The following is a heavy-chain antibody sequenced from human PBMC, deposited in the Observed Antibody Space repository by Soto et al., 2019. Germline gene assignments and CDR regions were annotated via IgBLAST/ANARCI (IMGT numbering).Heavy chain of an antibody. V-gene: IGHV3-23*01. CDR3: AKGGGGLELRD. CDR1: GLTFSNYY. D-gene: IGHD1-7*01. J-gene: IGHJ4*02. Sequence: EVQLLESGGGLVQPGGSLRLSCAASGLTFSNYYMNWVRQAPGKGLEWVSVVSGSGAIIYYADSVKGRFTITRDNSKNMLFRQMNSLRAGDMAVYYWAKGGGGLELRDWGQGTLVTVSS. CDR2: VSGSGAII.